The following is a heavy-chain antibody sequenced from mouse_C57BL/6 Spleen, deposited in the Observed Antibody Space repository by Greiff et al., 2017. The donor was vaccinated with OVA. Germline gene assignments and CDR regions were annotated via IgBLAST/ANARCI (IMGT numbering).Heavy chain of an antibody. CDR1: GFTFSNYA. CDR2: ISDGGSYT. Sequence: EVQLLESGGGLVKPGGSLKLSCAASGFTFSNYAMSWVRQTPEQRLEWVATISDGGSYTYYPANVKGRFTISRDNAKNNLYLQMSHLKSEDTAMYYCARTTVVAYWYFDVWGTGTTVTVSS. CDR3: ARTTVVAYWYFDV. V-gene: IGHV5-4*01. D-gene: IGHD1-1*01. J-gene: IGHJ1*03.